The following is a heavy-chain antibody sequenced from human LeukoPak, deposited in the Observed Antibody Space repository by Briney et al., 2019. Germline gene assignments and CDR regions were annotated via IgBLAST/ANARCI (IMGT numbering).Heavy chain of an antibody. Sequence: SETLSLTCTVSGYSISSGYYWGWIRQPPGKGLEWIGNMYHRGSPYYNPSLKSRVTMSVDTSKNQFSLNLISVTAADTAVYYCARDLTDYYELDYWGQGTLVTVSS. CDR3: ARDLTDYYELDY. CDR2: MYHRGSP. CDR1: GYSISSGYY. J-gene: IGHJ4*02. D-gene: IGHD3-22*01. V-gene: IGHV4-38-2*02.